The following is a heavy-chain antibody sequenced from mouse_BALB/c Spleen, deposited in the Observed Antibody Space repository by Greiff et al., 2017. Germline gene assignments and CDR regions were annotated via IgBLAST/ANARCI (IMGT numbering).Heavy chain of an antibody. J-gene: IGHJ1*01. CDR1: GYSITSDYA. Sequence: EVQLQESGPGLVKPSQSLSLTCTVTGYSITSDYAWNWIRQFPGNKLEWMGYISYSGSTSYNPSLKSRISITRDTSKNQFFLQLNSVTTEDTATYYCARVDYGYFYWFFDVWGAGTTVTVSS. D-gene: IGHD1-2*01. V-gene: IGHV3-2*02. CDR3: ARVDYGYFYWFFDV. CDR2: ISYSGST.